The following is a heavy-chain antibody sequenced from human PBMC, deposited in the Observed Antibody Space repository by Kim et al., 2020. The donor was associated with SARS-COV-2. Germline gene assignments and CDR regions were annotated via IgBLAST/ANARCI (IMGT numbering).Heavy chain of an antibody. CDR3: AKQKWELLTNNWFDP. V-gene: IGHV3-23*01. CDR1: GFTFSTYA. CDR2: ISGSGGST. J-gene: IGHJ5*02. D-gene: IGHD1-26*01. Sequence: GGSLRLSCAASGFTFSTYAMSWVRQAPGKGLEWVSGISGSGGSTYYADSVKGRFTISRDNSKNTLYLQMNSLRVEDTAVYYCAKQKWELLTNNWFDPWGQGTLVTVSS.